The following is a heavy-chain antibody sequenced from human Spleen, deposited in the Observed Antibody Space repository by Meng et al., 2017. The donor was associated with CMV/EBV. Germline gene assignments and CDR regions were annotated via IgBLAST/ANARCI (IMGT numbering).Heavy chain of an antibody. Sequence: GESLKISCAASGFTFSSYGMHWVRQAPGKGLEWVAVIWYDGSNKYYADSVKGRFTISRDNSKNTLYLQMNSLRAEDTAVYYCAKDREVEVEYYFDYWGQGTLVTVSS. CDR2: IWYDGSNK. J-gene: IGHJ4*02. CDR1: GFTFSSYG. D-gene: IGHD3-10*01. V-gene: IGHV3-33*06. CDR3: AKDREVEVEYYFDY.